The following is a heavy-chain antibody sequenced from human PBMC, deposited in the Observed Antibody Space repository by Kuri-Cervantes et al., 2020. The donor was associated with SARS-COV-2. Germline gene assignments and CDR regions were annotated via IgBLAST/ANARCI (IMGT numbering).Heavy chain of an antibody. V-gene: IGHV1-3*01. CDR1: GYIFTNYA. CDR2: INAVNGNT. D-gene: IGHD6-19*01. Sequence: GGSLRLSCKASGYIFTNYALHWVRQAPGQRLEWMGWINAVNGNTKYSQKFQGRVTITRDTSASTAYMELSSLRSEDTALYYCARDRGSQWLAFYDAFDIRGQGTMVTVSS. J-gene: IGHJ3*02. CDR3: ARDRGSQWLAFYDAFDI.